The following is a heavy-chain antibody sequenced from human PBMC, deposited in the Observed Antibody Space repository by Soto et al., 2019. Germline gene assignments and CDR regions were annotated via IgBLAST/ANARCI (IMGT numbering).Heavy chain of an antibody. V-gene: IGHV1-3*05. CDR3: ARDGGDCGYRLTYYYYIGMDV. CDR2: INIGSGNT. Sequence: QVQLVQSGAEEKQPGALVRVSCKASGYAFSSYAMHWVRQAPGQRLEWMGWINIGSGNTEYSQNFQDRITITRDTSASTVYMELSSLRSEDTAVYYCARDGGDCGYRLTYYYYIGMDVWGQGTTVTVSS. D-gene: IGHD2-21*02. J-gene: IGHJ6*02. CDR1: GYAFSSYA.